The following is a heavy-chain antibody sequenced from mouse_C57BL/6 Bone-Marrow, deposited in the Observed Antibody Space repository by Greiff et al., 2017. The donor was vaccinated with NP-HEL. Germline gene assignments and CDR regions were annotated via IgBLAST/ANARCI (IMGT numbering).Heavy chain of an antibody. V-gene: IGHV14-4*01. Sequence: EVQLQQSGAELVRPGASVKLSCTASGFNIKDDYMHWVKQRPEQGLEWIGGIDPENGDTEYASKFQGKATITADTSSNTAYLQLSSLTSEDTAVYYCTTWYYYGSWDFDYWGQGTTLTVSS. CDR2: IDPENGDT. CDR1: GFNIKDDY. J-gene: IGHJ2*01. D-gene: IGHD1-1*01. CDR3: TTWYYYGSWDFDY.